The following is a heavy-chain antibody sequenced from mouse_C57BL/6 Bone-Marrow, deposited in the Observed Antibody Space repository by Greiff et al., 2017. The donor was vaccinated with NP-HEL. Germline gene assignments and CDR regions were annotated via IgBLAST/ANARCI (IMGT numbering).Heavy chain of an antibody. V-gene: IGHV1-22*01. D-gene: IGHD3-1*01. CDR1: GYTFTDYN. CDR3: GAGWTRGYAMDY. CDR2: INPNNGGT. J-gene: IGHJ4*01. Sequence: EVQLQQSGPELVKPGASVKMSCKASGYTFTDYNMHWVKQSHGKSLEWIGYINPNNGGTSYNQKFKGKATLTVNKSSSTAYMELRSLTSEDSAVYYCGAGWTRGYAMDYWGQGTSVTVSS.